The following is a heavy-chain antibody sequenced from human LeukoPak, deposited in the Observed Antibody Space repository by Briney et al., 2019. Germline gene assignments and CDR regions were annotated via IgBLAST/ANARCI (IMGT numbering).Heavy chain of an antibody. V-gene: IGHV4-34*01. CDR2: INLCGRT. CDR1: GGSFSGYY. J-gene: IGHJ4*02. Sequence: SETLSLTCAVYGGSFSGYYWSWIRQPPGKGLEWIGEINLCGRTNYNPSLKSRVTISVDTSKNQFSLKLSSVTAADTAVYYCASRYGGNSEYSLNNYFDYWGQGTLIIVSS. D-gene: IGHD4-23*01. CDR3: ASRYGGNSEYSLNNYFDY.